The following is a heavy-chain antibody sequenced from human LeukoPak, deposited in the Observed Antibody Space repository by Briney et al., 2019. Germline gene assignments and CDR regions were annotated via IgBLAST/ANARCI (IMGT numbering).Heavy chain of an antibody. D-gene: IGHD4-17*01. J-gene: IGHJ4*02. CDR2: ISGSGGST. V-gene: IGHV3-23*01. CDR3: AKVVGRYGDRRFDC. CDR1: GFTFSSYA. Sequence: GGSLRLSCAASGFTFSSYAMSWVRQAPGKGLEWVSAISGSGGSTYYADSVKGRFAISRDNSKNTLYLQMNSLRAEDTAVYYCAKVVGRYGDRRFDCWGQGALVTVSS.